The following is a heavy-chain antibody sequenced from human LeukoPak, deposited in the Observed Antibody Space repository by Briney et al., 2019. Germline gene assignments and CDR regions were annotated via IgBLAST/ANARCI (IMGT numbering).Heavy chain of an antibody. CDR2: INPNRGGT. Sequence: ASVKVSCKASGYTFTGYYMHWVRQAPGQGLELMGRINPNRGGTNYEQEFQGRVTMTRDTSISTAYMELSRLRSDDTAVYCCARAGRLRLGELSPGDYWGQGTLVTVSS. V-gene: IGHV1-2*06. CDR3: ARAGRLRLGELSPGDY. D-gene: IGHD3-16*02. CDR1: GYTFTGYY. J-gene: IGHJ4*02.